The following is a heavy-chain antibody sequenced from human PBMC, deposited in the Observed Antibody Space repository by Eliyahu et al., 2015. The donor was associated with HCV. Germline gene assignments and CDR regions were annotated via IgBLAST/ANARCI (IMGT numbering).Heavy chain of an antibody. CDR1: GFTFSXYY. J-gene: IGHJ5*02. V-gene: IGHV3-11*01. Sequence: QVQLVESGGGLVKPGGSLRLSCAASGFTFSXYYXXWXXXAPGKGLEWVSYISSSGSTIYYADSVKGRFTISRDNAKNSLYLQMNSLRAEDTAVYYCARAAVSPDYGGPTELLPSYNWFDPWGQGTLVTVSS. D-gene: IGHD4-23*01. CDR2: ISSSGSTI. CDR3: ARAAVSPDYGGPTELLPSYNWFDP.